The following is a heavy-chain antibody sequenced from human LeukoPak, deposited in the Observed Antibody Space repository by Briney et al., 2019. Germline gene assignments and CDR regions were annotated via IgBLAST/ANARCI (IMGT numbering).Heavy chain of an antibody. J-gene: IGHJ6*02. V-gene: IGHV3-64D*06. CDR1: GFTFSSYA. CDR3: VKAIGNYYYYYGMDV. CDR2: ISPNGDGT. Sequence: GGSLRLSCAASGFTFSSYAMSWVRQAPGKGLEYVSAISPNGDGTYYADSVKGRFTISRDNSKNTLYFQMTTLRIEDTAVYYCVKAIGNYYYYYGMDVWGQGTTVTVSS. D-gene: IGHD1-26*01.